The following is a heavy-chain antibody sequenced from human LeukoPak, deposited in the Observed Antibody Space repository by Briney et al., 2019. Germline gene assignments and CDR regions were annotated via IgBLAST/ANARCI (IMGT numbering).Heavy chain of an antibody. Sequence: ASVKVSCKVSGYTLTELSMHWVRQAPGKGLEWMGGFDPEDGETIYAQKFQGRVTMIEDTSTDTAYMELSSLRSEDTAVYYCATKTATYYDFGGRYFQHWGQGTLVTVSS. D-gene: IGHD3-3*01. J-gene: IGHJ1*01. V-gene: IGHV1-24*01. CDR2: FDPEDGET. CDR1: GYTLTELS. CDR3: ATKTATYYDFGGRYFQH.